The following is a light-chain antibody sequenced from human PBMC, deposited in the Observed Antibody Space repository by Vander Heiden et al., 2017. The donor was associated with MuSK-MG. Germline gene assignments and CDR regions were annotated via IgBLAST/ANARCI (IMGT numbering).Light chain of an antibody. CDR3: EEWDDSTKGVV. V-gene: IGLV1-44*01. Sequence: QSVLTQPPSASGRPGQRVTITCSGSSSNIGSNTGNWYQHLPATAQERRIDFNRQRPSGVADRFAGSKSGNSASLTIRGLESGDEAEYYCEEWDDSTKGVVFGGGTKRTVL. CDR1: SSNIGSNT. CDR2: FNR. J-gene: IGLJ2*01.